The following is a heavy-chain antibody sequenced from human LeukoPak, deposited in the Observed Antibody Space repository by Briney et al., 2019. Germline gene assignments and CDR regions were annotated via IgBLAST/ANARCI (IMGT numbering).Heavy chain of an antibody. J-gene: IGHJ6*04. Sequence: GGSLRFSCAASGLTFSSYEVNWVRQAPGKGLEWVSYISSSGSTIYYADSVKGRFTISRDNAKNSLYLQMNSLRAEDTAVYYCAELGVTMIGGVWGKGTTVTISS. D-gene: IGHD3-10*02. CDR1: GLTFSSYE. CDR3: AELGVTMIGGV. CDR2: ISSSGSTI. V-gene: IGHV3-48*03.